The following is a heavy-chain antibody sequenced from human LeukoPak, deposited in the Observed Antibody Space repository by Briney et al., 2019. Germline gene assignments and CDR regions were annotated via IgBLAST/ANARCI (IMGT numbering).Heavy chain of an antibody. D-gene: IGHD1-26*01. V-gene: IGHV3-74*01. CDR3: GRWMSGSREL. CDR2: INTDGSRT. CDR1: GFTFSNYW. J-gene: IGHJ4*02. Sequence: PGGSLRLSCAGSGFTFSNYWVHWVRQAPGKGLVWVSRINTDGSRTDYADFGKGPFTISRDDAKNTLYLQMNSLSAEDTAMYYCGRWMSGSRELWGQGTLVSVSS.